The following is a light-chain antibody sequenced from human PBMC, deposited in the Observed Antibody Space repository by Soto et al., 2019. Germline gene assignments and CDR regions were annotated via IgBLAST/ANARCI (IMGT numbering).Light chain of an antibody. CDR2: RVS. Sequence: DVVLTQSPLSLPVNFGQPASISCRSSKSLVYSDGNTHLSWFHQRPGQSPRRLIYRVSSRDSGVPDRFSGSGSGPDFTLGISRVEAEDVGIYFCTQGTHWPRTFGQGTKVEVK. J-gene: IGKJ1*01. CDR3: TQGTHWPRT. V-gene: IGKV2-30*01. CDR1: KSLVYSDGNTH.